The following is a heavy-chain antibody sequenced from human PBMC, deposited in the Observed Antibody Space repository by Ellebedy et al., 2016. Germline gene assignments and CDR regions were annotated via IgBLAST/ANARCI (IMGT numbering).Heavy chain of an antibody. CDR1: GFTFSNAW. D-gene: IGHD3-3*01. V-gene: IGHV3-15*01. Sequence: GGSLRLSCAASGFTFSNAWMSWVRQAPGKGLEWVGRIKSKTDGGTTDYAAPVKSRFTISRDDSKNTLYLQMNSLKTEDTAVYYCTTDSSDFWSGYYRGYWGQGTLVTVSS. J-gene: IGHJ4*02. CDR2: IKSKTDGGTT. CDR3: TTDSSDFWSGYYRGY.